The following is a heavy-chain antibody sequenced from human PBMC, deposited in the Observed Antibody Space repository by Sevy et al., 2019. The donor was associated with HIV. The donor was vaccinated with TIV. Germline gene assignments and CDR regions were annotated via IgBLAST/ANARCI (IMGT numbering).Heavy chain of an antibody. D-gene: IGHD3-10*01. Sequence: GGSLRLSCAASGFTFSSYGMHWVRQAPGKGLEWVALIWYDGSNKYYADSVKGRFTISRDNSKNTLYLQMYSLGAEDTAVYYCVSGAYYYESRSDNFDYWGQGTLVTVST. CDR2: IWYDGSNK. J-gene: IGHJ4*02. CDR1: GFTFSSYG. CDR3: VSGAYYYESRSDNFDY. V-gene: IGHV3-33*01.